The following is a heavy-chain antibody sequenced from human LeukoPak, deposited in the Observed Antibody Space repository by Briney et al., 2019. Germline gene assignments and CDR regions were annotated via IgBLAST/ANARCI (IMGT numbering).Heavy chain of an antibody. Sequence: SETLSLTCTVSGGSISSYYWSWIRQPPGKGLEWIGYIHYSGSTNYNPSLKSRVTISVDTSKNQFSLKLSSVTAADTAVYYCARVCGGDCYPQAVYYYYYYGMDVWGQGTTVTVSS. CDR3: ARVCGGDCYPQAVYYYYYYGMDV. D-gene: IGHD2-21*02. CDR2: IHYSGST. V-gene: IGHV4-59*01. CDR1: GGSISSYY. J-gene: IGHJ6*02.